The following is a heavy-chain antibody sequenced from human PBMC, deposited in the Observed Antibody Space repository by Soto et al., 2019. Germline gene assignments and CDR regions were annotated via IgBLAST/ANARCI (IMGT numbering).Heavy chain of an antibody. CDR2: IIPIFNRA. CDR3: ARDFLKDGNPVADGY. Sequence: HVQLVQSGAEVKKPGSSVKISCKAFGGTFSSYAISWVRQAPGQGLEWMGGIIPIFNRANYGQKFQGRVTITTDESTSAVYMEVRSLRTDDTAMYYCARDFLKDGNPVADGYWGQGTLVTVSS. D-gene: IGHD1-1*01. J-gene: IGHJ4*02. CDR1: GGTFSSYA. V-gene: IGHV1-69*01.